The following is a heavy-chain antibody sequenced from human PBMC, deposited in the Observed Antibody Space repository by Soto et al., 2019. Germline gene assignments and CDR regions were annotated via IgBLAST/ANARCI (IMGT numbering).Heavy chain of an antibody. J-gene: IGHJ4*02. CDR3: AREGVHNYTEYYFDY. CDR2: ISGIKNYI. V-gene: IGHV3-21*06. D-gene: IGHD3-10*01. Sequence: GASLRLSCAASGFTFSYYPLHWVRRAPGKGLEWVSSISGIKNYIRYADSVKGRFTISRDNAKTSLYLQMNSLTAEDTAVYYCAREGVHNYTEYYFDYWGQGTLVTVSS. CDR1: GFTFSYYP.